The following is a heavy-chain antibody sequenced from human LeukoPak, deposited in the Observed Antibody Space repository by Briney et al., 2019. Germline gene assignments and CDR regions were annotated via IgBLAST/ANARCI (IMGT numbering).Heavy chain of an antibody. J-gene: IGHJ2*01. CDR2: INPNSGGT. CDR3: ARTSTGYSSGNDL. Sequence: GGSVKVSCKASGYTFTGYYMHWVRQAPGQGLEWMGRINPNSGGTNYAQKFQGRVTMTRDTSISTAYMELSRLRSDDTAVYYCARTSTGYSSGNDLWGRGTLVTVSS. CDR1: GYTFTGYY. D-gene: IGHD6-19*01. V-gene: IGHV1-2*06.